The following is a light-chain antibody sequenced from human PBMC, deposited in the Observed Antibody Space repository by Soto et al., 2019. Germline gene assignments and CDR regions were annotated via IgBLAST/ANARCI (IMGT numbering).Light chain of an antibody. CDR3: SSYTSRSTI. CDR1: SSDVGGYNY. J-gene: IGLJ1*01. CDR2: DVS. Sequence: QSVLTQPASVSGSPGQSITISCTGTSSDVGGYNYVSWYQQHPGKAPKLMIYDVSNRPSGVSNRFSGSKSGNTASLTISGLQAEDEADYYCSSYTSRSTIFGTGTKSPS. V-gene: IGLV2-14*03.